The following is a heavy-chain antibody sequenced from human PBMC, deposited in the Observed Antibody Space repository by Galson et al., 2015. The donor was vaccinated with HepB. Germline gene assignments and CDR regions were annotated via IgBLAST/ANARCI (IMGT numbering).Heavy chain of an antibody. CDR2: IYSCGST. J-gene: IGHJ3*02. Sequence: SLRLSCAASGFTVSSNYMSWVRQAPGKGLEWVSVIYSCGSTYYADSVKGRFTISGDNSKNTLYLQMNSLRAEDTAVYYCAGGASTSCYTHDAFDIWGQGTMVTVSS. CDR3: AGGASTSCYTHDAFDI. D-gene: IGHD2-2*02. V-gene: IGHV3-66*03. CDR1: GFTVSSNY.